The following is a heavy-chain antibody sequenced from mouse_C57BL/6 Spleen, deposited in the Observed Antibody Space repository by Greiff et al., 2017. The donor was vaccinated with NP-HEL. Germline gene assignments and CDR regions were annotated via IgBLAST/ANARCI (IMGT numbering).Heavy chain of an antibody. CDR3: AKEEGVRRGYAMDY. CDR2: IDPSDSYT. J-gene: IGHJ4*01. CDR1: GYTFTSYW. V-gene: IGHV1-59*01. D-gene: IGHD2-14*01. Sequence: QVQLQQSGAELVRPGTSVKLSCKASGYTFTSYWMHWVKQRPGQGLEWIGVIDPSDSYTNYNQKFKGKATLTVDTSSSTAYMQLSSLTSEDSAVYYCAKEEGVRRGYAMDYWGQGTSVTVSS.